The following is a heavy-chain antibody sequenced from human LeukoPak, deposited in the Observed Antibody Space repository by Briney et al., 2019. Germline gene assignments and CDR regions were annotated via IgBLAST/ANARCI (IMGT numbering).Heavy chain of an antibody. CDR3: AKVPITMIVVVYFDY. V-gene: IGHV3-66*01. Sequence: PGGSLRLSCAASGFTVSSNYMSWVRQAPGKGLEWVSVIYSGGSTYYADSVKGRFTISRDNSKNTLYLQMNSLRAEDTAVYYCAKVPITMIVVVYFDYWGQGTLVTVSS. D-gene: IGHD3-22*01. CDR2: IYSGGST. J-gene: IGHJ4*02. CDR1: GFTVSSNY.